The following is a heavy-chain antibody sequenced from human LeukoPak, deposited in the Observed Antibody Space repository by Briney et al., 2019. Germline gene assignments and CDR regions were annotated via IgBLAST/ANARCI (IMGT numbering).Heavy chain of an antibody. Sequence: SETLSLTCTVSGGSISSSSYCWGWIRQPPGKVLEWIGSIYYSGNTYYNPSLRSRATTYIDTSKNQFALKLSSVTAADTAVYYCARDEAPYYYDSSGYFDYWGQGTLVTVSS. CDR3: ARDEAPYYYDSSGYFDY. D-gene: IGHD3-22*01. J-gene: IGHJ4*02. V-gene: IGHV4-39*06. CDR2: IYYSGNT. CDR1: GGSISSSSYC.